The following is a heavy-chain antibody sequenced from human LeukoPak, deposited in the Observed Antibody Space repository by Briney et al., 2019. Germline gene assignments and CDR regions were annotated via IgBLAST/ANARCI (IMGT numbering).Heavy chain of an antibody. CDR1: GDSISGPY. V-gene: IGHV4-59*11. Sequence: SETLSLTCNVSGDSISGPYWNWIRQSPGRGLEWIGYTHYTGETNYNPSLKSRLTMSVDTSNNQVSLRLSSVTAADTAVYYCGRNLGSGSDHWGQGTLVTVSS. CDR2: THYTGET. CDR3: GRNLGSGSDH. D-gene: IGHD3-10*01. J-gene: IGHJ4*02.